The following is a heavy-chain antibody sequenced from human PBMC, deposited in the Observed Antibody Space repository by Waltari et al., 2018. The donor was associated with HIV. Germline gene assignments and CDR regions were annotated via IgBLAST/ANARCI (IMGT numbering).Heavy chain of an antibody. CDR3: ARDDSGAYHLGLFDP. V-gene: IGHV3-48*01. J-gene: IGHJ5*02. CDR1: GFTFSTYH. CDR2: ITSDSYAI. Sequence: DVLLVESGGGLVQPGGSLRLSCAASGFTFSTYHMHWVRQAPGKGLEWRASITSDSYAIYYAQSVRGRFIVSRDNADNSLHLEMNSLGADDTAVYYCARDDSGAYHLGLFDPWGQGTLVSVSS. D-gene: IGHD3-22*01.